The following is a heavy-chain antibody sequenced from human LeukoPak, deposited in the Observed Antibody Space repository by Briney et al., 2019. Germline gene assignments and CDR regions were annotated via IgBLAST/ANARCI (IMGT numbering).Heavy chain of an antibody. J-gene: IGHJ6*03. V-gene: IGHV3-23*01. CDR1: GFTFSSYA. CDR2: ISGSGGST. Sequence: PGGSLRLSCAASGFTFSSYAMSWVRQAPGKGLEWVSAISGSGGSTYYADSVKARFTISRDNSKNTLYLQMNSLRAEDTAVYYCAKVGSLYYYGSGSYYMDVWGKGTTVTVSS. CDR3: AKVGSLYYYGSGSYYMDV. D-gene: IGHD3-10*01.